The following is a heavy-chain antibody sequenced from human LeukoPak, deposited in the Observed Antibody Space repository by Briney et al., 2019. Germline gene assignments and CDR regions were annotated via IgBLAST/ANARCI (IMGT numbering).Heavy chain of an antibody. CDR1: GYTFTSYA. Sequence: ASLTVSCNVSGYTFTSYAINWVRQPPGQGLEWMGCIYTNTGNPTYAQGFTGRFVFSLDTSVSTAYLQISSLKAEDTAIYYCAREFYYDSSGYLDAFNIWGQGTMVTVSS. CDR3: AREFYYDSSGYLDAFNI. J-gene: IGHJ3*02. CDR2: IYTNTGNP. D-gene: IGHD3-22*01. V-gene: IGHV7-4-1*02.